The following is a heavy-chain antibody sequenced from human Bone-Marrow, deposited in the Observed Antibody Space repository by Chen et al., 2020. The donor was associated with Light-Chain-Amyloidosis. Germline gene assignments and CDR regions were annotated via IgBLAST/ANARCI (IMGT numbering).Heavy chain of an antibody. CDR1: GYTFPNYW. D-gene: IGHD5-12*01. CDR3: ARRRDGYNFDY. CDR2: IYPDDSDA. Sequence: EVLLEQSGPQVKQPGESLKISCMGSGYTFPNYWTGWVRQMPGKGLEWMWVIYPDDSDARYSPSFEGQVTISADKSITTAYLQWRSLKASDTAMYYCARRRDGYNFDYWGQGTLVTVSS. V-gene: IGHV5-51*01. J-gene: IGHJ4*02.